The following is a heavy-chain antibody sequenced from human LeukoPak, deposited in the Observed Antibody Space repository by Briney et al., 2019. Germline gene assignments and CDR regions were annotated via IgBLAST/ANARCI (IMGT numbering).Heavy chain of an antibody. CDR3: ARGYGSGSYSQFDY. D-gene: IGHD3-10*01. V-gene: IGHV1-69*02. CDR1: GGTFSSYT. CDR2: IIPILGIA. Sequence: SVKVSCKASGGTFSSYTISWVRQAPGQVLEWMGRIIPILGIANYAQKFQGRVTITADKSTSTAYMELSSLRSEDTAVYYCARGYGSGSYSQFDYWGQGTLVTVSS. J-gene: IGHJ4*02.